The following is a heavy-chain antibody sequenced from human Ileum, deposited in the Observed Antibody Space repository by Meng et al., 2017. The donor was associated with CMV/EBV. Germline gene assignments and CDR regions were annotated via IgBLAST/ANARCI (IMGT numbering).Heavy chain of an antibody. CDR2: TRNKANSYTT. CDR3: ARVGIAVAGTDY. D-gene: IGHD6-19*01. CDR1: GFTFSDHY. J-gene: IGHJ4*02. V-gene: IGHV3-72*01. Sequence: SLKISCAASGFTFSDHYMDWVRQAPGKGLEWVGRTRNKANSYTTEYAASVKGRFTISRDDSKNSLYLQMNSLKTEDTAVYYCARVGIAVAGTDYWGQGTLVTVSS.